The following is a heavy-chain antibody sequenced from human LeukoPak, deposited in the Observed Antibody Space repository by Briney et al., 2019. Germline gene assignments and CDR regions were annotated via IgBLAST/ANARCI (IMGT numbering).Heavy chain of an antibody. Sequence: SETLSLTCTVSGVSLSSYYWSWVRQVPGKGREYVGYIFNTGSGTYNTSLESRGTISVDTSKNQCSLKLTSVTAADTALYYCARENSGWYTYWYYYMDVWGKGTTVTISS. CDR1: GVSLSSYY. J-gene: IGHJ6*03. D-gene: IGHD6-19*01. CDR2: IFNTGSG. V-gene: IGHV4-59*12. CDR3: ARENSGWYTYWYYYMDV.